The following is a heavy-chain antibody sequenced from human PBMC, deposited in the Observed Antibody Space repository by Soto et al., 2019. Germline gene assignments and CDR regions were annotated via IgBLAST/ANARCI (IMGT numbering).Heavy chain of an antibody. V-gene: IGHV3-73*02. CDR2: IRNKANSYAT. CDR1: GFTFSGSA. Sequence: EVQLVESGGGLVQPGGSLKLSCAASGFTFSGSALHWVRQASGKGLEWVGRIRNKANSYATAYAASVKGRFTISRDDSKNTAFLQMNSLKTEDTALYYCVRDRRIYYSDPHDEFVASDYEVWGQGTMVSVSS. D-gene: IGHD3-22*01. J-gene: IGHJ3*01. CDR3: VRDRRIYYSDPHDEFVASDYEV.